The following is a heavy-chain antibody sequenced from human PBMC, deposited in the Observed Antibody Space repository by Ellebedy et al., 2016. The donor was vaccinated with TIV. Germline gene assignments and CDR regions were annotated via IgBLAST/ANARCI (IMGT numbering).Heavy chain of an antibody. Sequence: GESLKISCAASGLTVSNTDMHWVRQVTGKGLEWVAGIGTGGDTYYPDSVRGRFTIYRDNAKDLLYLQMNSLRAGDTALYFCAGERVTVPEFEALKIWGHGTMVTVSS. CDR2: IGTGGDT. CDR1: GLTVSNTD. J-gene: IGHJ3*02. D-gene: IGHD2/OR15-2a*01. V-gene: IGHV3-13*01. CDR3: AGERVTVPEFEALKI.